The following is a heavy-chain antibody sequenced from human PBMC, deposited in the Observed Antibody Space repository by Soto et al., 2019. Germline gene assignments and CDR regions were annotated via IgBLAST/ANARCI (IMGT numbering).Heavy chain of an antibody. CDR3: ATYQDSNGETYRFRH. J-gene: IGHJ4*02. V-gene: IGHV3-7*01. Sequence: EVQLVESGGDLVQPGGSLKLSCRTSGLMFRTYLMSWVRQAPGKGLEWVANIKTDGSEEYYADSVMGRFTISRANTKNSLYLQMNSLRADDTAMYYCATYQDSNGETYRFRHWGQGTLFTVSS. CDR2: IKTDGSEE. D-gene: IGHD3-16*02. CDR1: GLMFRTYL.